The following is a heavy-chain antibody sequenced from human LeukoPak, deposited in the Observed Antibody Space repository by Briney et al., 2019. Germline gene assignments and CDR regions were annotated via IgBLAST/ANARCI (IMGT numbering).Heavy chain of an antibody. CDR3: AGGEYYYDSSGYFDY. D-gene: IGHD3-22*01. J-gene: IGHJ4*02. CDR2: ISYDGSNK. V-gene: IGHV3-30-3*01. Sequence: PGGSLRLSCAASGFTFSSYAMHWVRQAPGKGLEWVAVISYDGSNKYYADSVKGRFTISRDNSKNTLYLQMNSLRAEDTAVYYCAGGEYYYDSSGYFDYWGQGTLVTVSS. CDR1: GFTFSSYA.